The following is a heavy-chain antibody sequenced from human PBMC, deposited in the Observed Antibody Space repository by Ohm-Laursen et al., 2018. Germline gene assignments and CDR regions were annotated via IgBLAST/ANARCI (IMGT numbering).Heavy chain of an antibody. J-gene: IGHJ6*02. D-gene: IGHD6-25*01. Sequence: SLRPSCSASGFTFSRFAMSWVRQAPGKGLEWVSALSGSGDTKDYADSVKGRFIISRDNSKNTLYLQMDSLRAEDTAVYYCVKAAEVGSIDYFYFGLDVWGQGTTVTISS. CDR1: GFTFSRFA. V-gene: IGHV3-23*01. CDR2: LSGSGDTK. CDR3: VKAAEVGSIDYFYFGLDV.